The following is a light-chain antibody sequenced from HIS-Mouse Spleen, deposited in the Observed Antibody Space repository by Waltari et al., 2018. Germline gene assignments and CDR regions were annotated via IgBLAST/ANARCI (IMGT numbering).Light chain of an antibody. CDR2: EGS. J-gene: IGLJ2*01. CDR3: CSYAGSSTFVV. V-gene: IGLV2-23*03. Sequence: QSALTQPASVSGSPGQSITISCTGTSSDVGSYNLFSWYQHHPGKAPKLMIYEGSKRPSGVSNRFSGSKSGNTASLTISGLQAEDEADYYCCSYAGSSTFVVFGGGTKLTVL. CDR1: SSDVGSYNL.